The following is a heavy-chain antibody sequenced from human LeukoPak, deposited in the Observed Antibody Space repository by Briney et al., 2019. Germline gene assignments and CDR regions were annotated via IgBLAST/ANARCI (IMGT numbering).Heavy chain of an antibody. D-gene: IGHD2-2*01. CDR3: AIIVPAAAVLDY. J-gene: IGHJ4*02. Sequence: GTSVKVSCKASGYTFTGYYMHWVRQAPGQGLEWMGWINPNSGGTNYAQKFQGRVTMTRDTSISTAYMELSRLRSDDTAVYYCAIIVPAAAVLDYWGQGTLVTVSS. CDR1: GYTFTGYY. V-gene: IGHV1-2*02. CDR2: INPNSGGT.